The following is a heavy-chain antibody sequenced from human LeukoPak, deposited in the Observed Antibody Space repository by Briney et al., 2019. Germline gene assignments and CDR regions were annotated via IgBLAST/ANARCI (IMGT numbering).Heavy chain of an antibody. Sequence: PGVPLRPSCAASGFTFSSFAMTWVRQAPGKGLEWVAVISYDGSNKYYADSVKGRFTISRDNSKSTVYLQMNSLRAEDTALYYCAKVGEDQGPDYWGQGTLVTVSS. CDR2: ISYDGSNK. V-gene: IGHV3-30*18. J-gene: IGHJ4*02. CDR3: AKVGEDQGPDY. D-gene: IGHD2-2*01. CDR1: GFTFSSFA.